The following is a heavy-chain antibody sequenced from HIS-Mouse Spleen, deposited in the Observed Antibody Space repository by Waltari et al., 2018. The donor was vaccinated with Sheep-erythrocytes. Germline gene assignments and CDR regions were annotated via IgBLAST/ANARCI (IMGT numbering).Heavy chain of an antibody. Sequence: QVQLVESGGGVVQPGRSLRLSCAASGFTFSSYAMHWVRRAPGKGLEWVAVISYDGSNKYYADSVKGRFTISRDNSKNTLYLQMNSLRAEDTAVYYCAKVRTVNYWYFDLWGRGTLVTVSS. D-gene: IGHD1-1*01. CDR2: ISYDGSNK. J-gene: IGHJ2*01. CDR3: AKVRTVNYWYFDL. CDR1: GFTFSSYA. V-gene: IGHV3-30*18.